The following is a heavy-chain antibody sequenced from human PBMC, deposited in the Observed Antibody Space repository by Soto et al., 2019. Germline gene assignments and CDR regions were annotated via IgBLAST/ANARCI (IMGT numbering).Heavy chain of an antibody. D-gene: IGHD3-3*01. J-gene: IGHJ4*02. CDR3: ARGALRFWEWLPRHYFDY. V-gene: IGHV3-48*03. Sequence: EVQLVESGGGLVQPGGSLRLSCAASGFTFSSYEMNWVRQAPGKGLEWVSYISSSGSTIYYADSVKGRFTISRDNAKNSLYLQMNSLRAEDTAVYCCARGALRFWEWLPRHYFDYWGQGTLVTVSS. CDR2: ISSSGSTI. CDR1: GFTFSSYE.